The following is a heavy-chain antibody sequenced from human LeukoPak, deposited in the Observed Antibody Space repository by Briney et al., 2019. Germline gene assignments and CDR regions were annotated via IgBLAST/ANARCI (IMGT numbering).Heavy chain of an antibody. CDR1: GFTFSSFA. Sequence: GGSLRLSCEASGFTFSSFAMHWVRQAPGKGLEWVAVMSKDGTKKYYADSVKGRFTISRDNFRNTLYLQMSSLRAEDTAVYYCDVGGTVTSDYWGQGTLVTVSS. D-gene: IGHD4-17*01. CDR2: MSKDGTKK. CDR3: DVGGTVTSDY. J-gene: IGHJ4*02. V-gene: IGHV3-30-3*01.